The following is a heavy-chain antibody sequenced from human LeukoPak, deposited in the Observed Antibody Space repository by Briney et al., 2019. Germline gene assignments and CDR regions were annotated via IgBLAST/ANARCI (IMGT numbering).Heavy chain of an antibody. Sequence: GGSLRLSCLASGCTHSSNHISWVGQAPAKGLDGVSVIYSGGSTYHADSMNGRFTISRDNSKNTLYLPMNSLRADDTAVYYCARARGGGYVFGYWGQGTLGTVSS. CDR1: GCTHSSNH. V-gene: IGHV3-53*01. D-gene: IGHD6-19*01. J-gene: IGHJ4*02. CDR2: IYSGGST. CDR3: ARARGGGYVFGY.